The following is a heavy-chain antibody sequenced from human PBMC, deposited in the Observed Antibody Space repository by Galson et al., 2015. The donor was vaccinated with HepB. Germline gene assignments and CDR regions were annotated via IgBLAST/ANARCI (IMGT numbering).Heavy chain of an antibody. J-gene: IGHJ5*02. CDR3: ARVVSERVDILTGYYPDNWFDP. CDR1: GYTFTSYG. CDR2: ISAYNGNT. D-gene: IGHD3-9*01. V-gene: IGHV1-18*04. Sequence: SVKVSCKASGYTFTSYGISWVRQAPGQGLEWMGWISAYNGNTNYAQKLQGRVTMTTDTSTSTAYMELRSLRSDDTAVYYCARVVSERVDILTGYYPDNWFDPWGQGTLVTVSS.